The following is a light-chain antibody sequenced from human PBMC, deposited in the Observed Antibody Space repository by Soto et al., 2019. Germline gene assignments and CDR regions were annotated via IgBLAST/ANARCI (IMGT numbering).Light chain of an antibody. CDR2: HVT. V-gene: IGLV2-14*03. CDR3: CSLTTSHTYV. CDR1: SSDTGHYDY. J-gene: IGLJ1*01. Sequence: QSVLTQHASVSGSPGQSITISCTGTSSDTGHYDYVSWYQQHPGKAPKLMIYHVTYRPSGVSNRYSGSKSGNSASLTISGLQADDEADYYCCSLTTSHTYVFGSGTKVTVL.